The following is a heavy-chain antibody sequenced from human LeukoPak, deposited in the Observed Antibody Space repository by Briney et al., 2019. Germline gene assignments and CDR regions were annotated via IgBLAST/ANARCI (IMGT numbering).Heavy chain of an antibody. CDR2: FYHSAST. Sequence: SETLSLTCSVSGGFNTHYYWSWIRQPPGKGLEWIGYFYHSASTDYNPSLKSRVTISVDTSKNHFSLKLSSVTAADTAVYYCARHECGGSCYPEDYWGQGTLVTVSS. D-gene: IGHD2-15*01. CDR1: GGFNTHYY. V-gene: IGHV4-59*01. J-gene: IGHJ4*02. CDR3: ARHECGGSCYPEDY.